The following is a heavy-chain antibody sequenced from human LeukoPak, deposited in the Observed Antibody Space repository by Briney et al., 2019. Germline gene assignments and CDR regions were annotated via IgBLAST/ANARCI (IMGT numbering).Heavy chain of an antibody. CDR2: IIPIFGTA. CDR1: GGTFISYA. J-gene: IGHJ5*02. Sequence: SVKVSCKASGGTFISYAISWVRQAPGQGLEWMGGIIPIFGTANYAQKFQGRVTITADESTSTAYMELSSLRSEDTAVYYCARDGLNIAVAGIGGWFDPWGQGTLVTVSS. CDR3: ARDGLNIAVAGIGGWFDP. D-gene: IGHD6-19*01. V-gene: IGHV1-69*13.